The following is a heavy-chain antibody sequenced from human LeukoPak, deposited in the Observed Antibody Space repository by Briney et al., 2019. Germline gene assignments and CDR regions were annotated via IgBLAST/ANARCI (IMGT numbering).Heavy chain of an antibody. J-gene: IGHJ6*02. CDR2: IWYDGSNK. CDR3: AKGDLRFLEWLIDGMDV. V-gene: IGHV3-33*06. D-gene: IGHD3-3*01. CDR1: GFTFSSYG. Sequence: PGRSLRLSCAASGFTFSSYGMHWVRQAPGKGLEWVAVIWYDGSNKYYADSVKGRFTISRDNSKTTLYLQMNSLRAEDTAVYYCAKGDLRFLEWLIDGMDVWGQGTTVTVSS.